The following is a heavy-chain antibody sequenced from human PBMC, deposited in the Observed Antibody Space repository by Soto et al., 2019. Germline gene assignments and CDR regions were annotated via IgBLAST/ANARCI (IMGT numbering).Heavy chain of an antibody. CDR3: ATLYCSGSGCYFDY. J-gene: IGHJ4*02. CDR2: INGGGGAT. CDR1: GFTFSTYV. V-gene: IGHV3-23*01. Sequence: EVPLLESGGALVQPGGSLRLSCAASGFTFSTYVMTWVRQAPGEGLEWVSTINGGGGATYHAGSVKGRFTISRDNSKYTLYLQMDSLRAEDTAVYYCATLYCSGSGCYFDYWGQGTLVAVSS. D-gene: IGHD2-15*01.